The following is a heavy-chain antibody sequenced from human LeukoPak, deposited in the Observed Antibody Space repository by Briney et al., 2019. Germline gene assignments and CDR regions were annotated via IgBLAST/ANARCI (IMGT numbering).Heavy chain of an antibody. CDR1: GFSFNNYA. CDR3: ATIDSSSPRD. V-gene: IGHV3-23*01. D-gene: IGHD6-13*01. J-gene: IGHJ4*02. Sequence: GGSLRLSCAASGFSFNNYAMSWVRQAPGKGLEWVSAISGSGGRTNYADSVKGRFTISRDNSKNTLFLQMNSLRAEDTAVYYCATIDSSSPRDWGQGTLVTVSS. CDR2: ISGSGGRT.